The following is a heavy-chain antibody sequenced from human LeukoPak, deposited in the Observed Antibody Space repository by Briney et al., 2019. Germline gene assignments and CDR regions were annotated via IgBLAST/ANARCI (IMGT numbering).Heavy chain of an antibody. Sequence: ASVKVSCKASGYTFTGYYMDWVRQSTGQGLEWMGRINPNSGGTNYAQKFQGRVTMTRDTSISTAYMELRRLRSDDTAVYYCVSELGTAGYYFDYWGQGTQVTVSS. CDR2: INPNSGGT. V-gene: IGHV1-2*06. CDR1: GYTFTGYY. J-gene: IGHJ4*02. CDR3: VSELGTAGYYFDY. D-gene: IGHD7-27*01.